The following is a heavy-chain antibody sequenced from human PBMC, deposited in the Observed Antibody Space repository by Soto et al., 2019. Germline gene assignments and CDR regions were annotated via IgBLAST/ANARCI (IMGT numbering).Heavy chain of an antibody. CDR1: GFTFSSYA. J-gene: IGHJ6*02. CDR2: ISYDGSNK. CDR3: ARDLRPATTVEYYYYYYGMDV. Sequence: PGGSLRLSCAASGFTFSSYAMHWVRQAPGKGLEWVAVISYDGSNKYYVDSVKGRFTISRDNSKNTLYLQMNSLRAEDTAVYYCARDLRPATTVEYYYYYYGMDVWGQGTTVTVSS. V-gene: IGHV3-30-3*01. D-gene: IGHD4-17*01.